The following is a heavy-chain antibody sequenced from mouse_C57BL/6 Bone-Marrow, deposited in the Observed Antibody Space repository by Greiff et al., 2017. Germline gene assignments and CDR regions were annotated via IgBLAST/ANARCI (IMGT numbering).Heavy chain of an antibody. CDR3: AREDDVSTFDV. D-gene: IGHD1-1*01. Sequence: QVQLQQPGAELVKPGASVKLSCKASGYTFHSYWMQWVKQRPGQGLAWIGEIDPPDSYTNYNQKFKGKATLTVDTSSSTAYMQLSSLTSEDSAVYYCAREDDVSTFDVWGTGTTVTVSS. CDR2: IDPPDSYT. J-gene: IGHJ1*03. CDR1: GYTFHSYW. V-gene: IGHV1-50*01.